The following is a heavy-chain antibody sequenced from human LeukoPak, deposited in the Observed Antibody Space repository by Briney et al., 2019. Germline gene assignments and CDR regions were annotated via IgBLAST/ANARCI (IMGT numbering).Heavy chain of an antibody. V-gene: IGHV3-73*01. CDR3: TTTVTMPGFDY. J-gene: IGHJ4*02. CDR2: IRSKANSYAT. Sequence: GGSLRLSCAASGFTFSGSAMHWVRQASGKGLEWAGRIRSKANSYATAYAASVKGRFTISRDDSKNTAYLQMNSLKTEDTAVYYCTTTVTMPGFDYWGQGTLVTVSS. D-gene: IGHD4-17*01. CDR1: GFTFSGSA.